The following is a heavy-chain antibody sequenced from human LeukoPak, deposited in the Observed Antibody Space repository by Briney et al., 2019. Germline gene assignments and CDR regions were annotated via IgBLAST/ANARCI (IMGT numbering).Heavy chain of an antibody. Sequence: PGGSLRLSCAASGFTVSSNYMSWVRQAPGKGLEWVSAISGSGGDTYYADSVKGRFTISRDNAKSTLYLQMNSLRAEDTALYYCAKDTLLLLYWGQGTLVTVSS. D-gene: IGHD2-21*01. V-gene: IGHV3-23*01. CDR3: AKDTLLLLY. CDR1: GFTVSSNY. CDR2: ISGSGGDT. J-gene: IGHJ4*02.